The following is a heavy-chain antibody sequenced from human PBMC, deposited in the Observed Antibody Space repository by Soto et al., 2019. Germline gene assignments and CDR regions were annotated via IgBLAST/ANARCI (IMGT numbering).Heavy chain of an antibody. CDR2: IYYSGST. CDR3: ARARLSRSWWFDP. CDR1: GGSISSYY. J-gene: IGHJ5*02. D-gene: IGHD3-10*01. Sequence: SETLSVTCTVSGGSISSYYWSWSRQPPGKGLEWIGYIYYSGSTNYNPSLKSRVTISVDTSKNQFSLKLSSVTAADTAVYYCARARLSRSWWFDPWGQGTLVTVYS. V-gene: IGHV4-59*01.